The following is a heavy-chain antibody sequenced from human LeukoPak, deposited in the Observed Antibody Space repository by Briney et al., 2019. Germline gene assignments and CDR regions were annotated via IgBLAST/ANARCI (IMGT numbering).Heavy chain of an antibody. CDR1: GYSISSGYY. D-gene: IGHD6-19*01. CDR3: VSGRVAGIDAFDI. CDR2: IYHSGST. Sequence: SETLSLTCTVSGYSISSGYYWGWIRQPPGKGLEWIGSIYHSGSTYYNPSLKSRVTISVDTSKNQFSLQLNSVTPEDTAVYYCVSGRVAGIDAFDIWGQGTMVTVSS. V-gene: IGHV4-38-2*02. J-gene: IGHJ3*02.